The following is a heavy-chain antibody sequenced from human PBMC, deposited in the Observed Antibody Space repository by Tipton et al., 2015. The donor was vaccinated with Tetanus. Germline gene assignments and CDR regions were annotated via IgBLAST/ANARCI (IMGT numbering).Heavy chain of an antibody. CDR3: ARAGFGGSSWYRGHQRTFDY. D-gene: IGHD6-13*01. CDR1: GGSISSYY. J-gene: IGHJ4*02. V-gene: IGHV4-59*12. Sequence: TLSLTCTVSGGSISSYYWSWIRQPPGKGLEWIGYIYYSGSTNYNPSLKSRVTISVDTSKNQFSLKLSSVTAADTAVYYCARAGFGGSSWYRGHQRTFDYWGQGTLVTVSS. CDR2: IYYSGST.